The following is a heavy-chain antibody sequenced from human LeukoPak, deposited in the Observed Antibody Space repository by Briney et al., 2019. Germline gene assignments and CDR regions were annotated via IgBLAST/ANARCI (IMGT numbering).Heavy chain of an antibody. CDR1: GFTFSTYR. CDR3: SRGRYYLDS. Sequence: PGGSLRLSCAASGFTFSTYRMHWVRQAPGKGLVWVSHVDIDGSSATYADSVKGRFTISRDNAKNTLLLQMNSLRVEDTAVYYCSRGRYYLDSWGQGTLVTVSS. D-gene: IGHD3-16*01. V-gene: IGHV3-74*01. J-gene: IGHJ4*02. CDR2: VDIDGSSA.